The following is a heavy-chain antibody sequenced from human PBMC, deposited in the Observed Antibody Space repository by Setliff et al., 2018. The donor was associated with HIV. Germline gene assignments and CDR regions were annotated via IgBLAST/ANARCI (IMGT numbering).Heavy chain of an antibody. Sequence: SETLSLTCTVSGYSINSAYYWGWIRQPPGKGLEWIGTIYHSGTTYYNPSLKSRVTISVDTSKNHFSLKLSSVTAADTAVYYCARSLLPSITVAGTIGYWAQGTLVTVSS. J-gene: IGHJ4*02. V-gene: IGHV4-38-2*02. CDR1: GYSINSAYY. CDR2: IYHSGTT. CDR3: ARSLLPSITVAGTIGY. D-gene: IGHD6-19*01.